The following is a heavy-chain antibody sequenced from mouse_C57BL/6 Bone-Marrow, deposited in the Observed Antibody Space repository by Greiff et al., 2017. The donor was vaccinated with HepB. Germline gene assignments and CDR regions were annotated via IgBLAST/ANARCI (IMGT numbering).Heavy chain of an antibody. Sequence: VQGVESGAELARPGASVKLSCKASGYTFTSYGISWVKQRTGQGLEWIGEIYPRSGNTYYNEKFKGKATLTADKSSSTAYMELRSLTSEDSAVYFCARSGYGRHFDVWGTGTTVTVSS. V-gene: IGHV1-81*01. D-gene: IGHD1-1*01. J-gene: IGHJ1*03. CDR2: IYPRSGNT. CDR3: ARSGYGRHFDV. CDR1: GYTFTSYG.